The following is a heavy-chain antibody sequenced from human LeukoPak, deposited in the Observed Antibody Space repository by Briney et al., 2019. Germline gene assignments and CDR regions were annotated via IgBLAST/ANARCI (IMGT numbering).Heavy chain of an antibody. V-gene: IGHV4-39*07. CDR1: GASISTTTNY. CDR3: ARESAYYDILTGYYSSGRYYFDY. CDR2: VYYSGST. D-gene: IGHD3-9*01. J-gene: IGHJ4*02. Sequence: NPSETLSLTCSVSGASISTTTNYWDWIRQPPGKELEWIGTVYYSGSTAYNPSLKSRVTISVDTSKNQFSLKLSSVTAADTAVYYCARESAYYDILTGYYSSGRYYFDYWGQGTLVTVSS.